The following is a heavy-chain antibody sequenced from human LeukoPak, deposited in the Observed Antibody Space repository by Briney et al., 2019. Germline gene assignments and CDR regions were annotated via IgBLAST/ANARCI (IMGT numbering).Heavy chain of an antibody. CDR3: TTDYVLGDSIPFWLDP. J-gene: IGHJ5*02. CDR1: GFTLSDHY. D-gene: IGHD3-16*01. Sequence: PGGSLRLSCAASGFTLSDHYMDWVRQAPGKGLEWVGRIKSKTDGGTTDYAAPVKGRFTISRDDSKNTLYLQMNSLKTEDTAVYYCTTDYVLGDSIPFWLDPWGQGTLVTVSS. CDR2: IKSKTDGGTT. V-gene: IGHV3-15*01.